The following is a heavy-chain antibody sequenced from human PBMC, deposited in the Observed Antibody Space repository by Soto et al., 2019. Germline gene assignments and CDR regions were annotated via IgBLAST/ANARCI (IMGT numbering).Heavy chain of an antibody. V-gene: IGHV4-59*08. Sequence: PSETLSLTCTVSGGSLTSYYWAWIRQPPGKGLEWIGYIYYRGSTSYNTSINSRVTISVDSSNNHFSLNLSCVSAGDTHVCYSTRLRCYTQSLDAGGQGTLGTDS. CDR3: TRLRCYTQSLDA. CDR1: GGSLTSYY. J-gene: IGHJ4*02. CDR2: IYYRGST. D-gene: IGHD3-16*02.